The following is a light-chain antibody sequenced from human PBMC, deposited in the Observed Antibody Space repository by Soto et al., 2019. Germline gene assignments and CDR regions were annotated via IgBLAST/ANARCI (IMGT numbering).Light chain of an antibody. J-gene: IGKJ1*01. Sequence: IVLTQSPGTLSLSPGERATLSCRASQSVTNSYLAWYQQKPGQAPRLLIYGASHRATGTPDRFSGSGSGTDFTLSINRLEPEDMGVYYCQQYGSSPRTFGQGIKVEIK. V-gene: IGKV3-20*01. CDR1: QSVTNSY. CDR3: QQYGSSPRT. CDR2: GAS.